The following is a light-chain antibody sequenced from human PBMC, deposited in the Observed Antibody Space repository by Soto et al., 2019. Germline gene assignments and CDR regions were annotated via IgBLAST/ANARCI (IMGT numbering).Light chain of an antibody. V-gene: IGLV2-8*01. CDR1: SSDVGGYDF. J-gene: IGLJ1*01. CDR3: CSYAGRTTLV. Sequence: QSALTQPPSASGSPGQSVTISCTGTSSDVGGYDFVSWYQQHPGKAPQLMISEVNKRPSGVPDRFSGSKSGNTASLTVSALQAEDEADYYCCSYAGRTTLVFGTGTQLTVL. CDR2: EVN.